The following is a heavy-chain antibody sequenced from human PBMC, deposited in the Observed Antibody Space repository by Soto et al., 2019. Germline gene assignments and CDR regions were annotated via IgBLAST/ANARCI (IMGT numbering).Heavy chain of an antibody. D-gene: IGHD3-10*01. CDR2: ITRGVDRT. J-gene: IGHJ1*01. CDR1: GFRVSNYP. CDR3: ARGEYSGSYYAS. Sequence: XGSLILSCAASGFRVSNYPMSWVRQAPGKGLERVSHITRGVDRTYYADSVKGRFTISRDNSKSTMYLQLDSLRVEDTAVYFCARGEYSGSYYASWGQGTLVTVSS. V-gene: IGHV3-23*01.